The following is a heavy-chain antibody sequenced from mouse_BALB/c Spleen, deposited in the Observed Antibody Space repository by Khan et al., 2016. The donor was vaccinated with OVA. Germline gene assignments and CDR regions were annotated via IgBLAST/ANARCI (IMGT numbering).Heavy chain of an antibody. V-gene: IGHV2-6-1*01. CDR2: IWSDGST. D-gene: IGHD2-10*01. Sequence: VELVESGPGLVAPSQSLSITCTISGFSLTNYGVHWIRQPPGKGLEWLVVIWSDGSTTYNSALKSRLTISKDNSKSQVFLKMNRLQTDDTAMYFCARQPYYHYNSMDYWGQGTSVTVAS. CDR1: GFSLTNYG. J-gene: IGHJ4*01. CDR3: ARQPYYHYNSMDY.